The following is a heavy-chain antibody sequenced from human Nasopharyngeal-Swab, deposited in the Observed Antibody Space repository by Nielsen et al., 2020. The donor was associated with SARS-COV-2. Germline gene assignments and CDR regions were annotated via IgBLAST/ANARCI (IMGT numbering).Heavy chain of an antibody. Sequence: SETLSLTCTVSGDSISSYYWSWIRQPAGKGLEWIGRIYTSGSTNYNPSLKSRVTMSVDTSKNQFSLKLSSVTAADTAVYYCARGSRFTIFGVVPDYYYGMDVWGQGTTVTVSS. D-gene: IGHD3-3*01. CDR2: IYTSGST. CDR1: GDSISSYY. CDR3: ARGSRFTIFGVVPDYYYGMDV. V-gene: IGHV4-4*07. J-gene: IGHJ6*02.